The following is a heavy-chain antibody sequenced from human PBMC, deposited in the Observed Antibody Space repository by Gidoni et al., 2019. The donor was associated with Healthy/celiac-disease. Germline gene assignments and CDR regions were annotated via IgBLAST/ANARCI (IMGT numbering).Heavy chain of an antibody. CDR3: ARAGLHGNYYGMDV. V-gene: IGHV1-69*06. D-gene: IGHD2-15*01. Sequence: QVQLVQSGAEVKKPGSSVKVSCQASGGTFSSYAISWVRQAPGQGLEWMGGIIPIFGTANYAQKFQGRVTITADKSTSTAYMELSSLRSEDTAVYYCARAGLHGNYYGMDVWGQGTTVTASS. J-gene: IGHJ6*02. CDR2: IIPIFGTA. CDR1: GGTFSSYA.